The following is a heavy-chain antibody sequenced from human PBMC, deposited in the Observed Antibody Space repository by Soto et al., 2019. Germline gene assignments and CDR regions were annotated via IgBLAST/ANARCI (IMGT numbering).Heavy chain of an antibody. CDR3: AREYSLAVVLPGY. CDR1: GFTFNTYA. D-gene: IGHD2-15*01. CDR2: IWYDGSNK. Sequence: QVQLVESGGGVVQPGRSLRLSCAASGFTFNTYAMYWVRQTPGKGRECVAEIWYDGSNKYYAYSVKGRFTISRDNSKNTVPLQMNSLRAEDTGVYYCAREYSLAVVLPGYWGQGTLVTVSS. J-gene: IGHJ4*02. V-gene: IGHV3-33*01.